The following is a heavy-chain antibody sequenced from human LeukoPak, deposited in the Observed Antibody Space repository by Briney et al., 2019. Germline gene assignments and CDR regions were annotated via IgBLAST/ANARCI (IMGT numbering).Heavy chain of an antibody. CDR1: GGSISSGGYY. CDR2: IYHSGST. V-gene: IGHV4-30-2*01. D-gene: IGHD4-17*01. J-gene: IGHJ4*02. CDR3: ARGYGDGQYYFDY. Sequence: SETLSLTCTVSGGSISSGGYYWSWIRQPPGKGLEWIGYIYHSGSTYYNPSLKSRVTISVDRSKNQFSLKLSSVTAADTAVYYCARGYGDGQYYFDYWGQGTLVTVSS.